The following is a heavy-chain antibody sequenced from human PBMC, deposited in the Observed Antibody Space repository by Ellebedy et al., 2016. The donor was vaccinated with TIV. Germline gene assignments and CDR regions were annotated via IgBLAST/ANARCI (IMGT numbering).Heavy chain of an antibody. V-gene: IGHV5-51*01. Sequence: GESLKISCTGSGYTFSSYWIGWVCQMPGKGLEWMGIIYPGDSDTRYSPSFQGQVTISADKSISTAYLQWSSLKASDTAMYYCARRATMKETGFDYWGQGTLVTVSS. CDR3: ARRATMKETGFDY. J-gene: IGHJ4*02. CDR2: IYPGDSDT. D-gene: IGHD3-22*01. CDR1: GYTFSSYW.